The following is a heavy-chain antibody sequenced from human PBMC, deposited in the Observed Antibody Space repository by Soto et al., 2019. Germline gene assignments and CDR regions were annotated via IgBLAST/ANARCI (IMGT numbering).Heavy chain of an antibody. J-gene: IGHJ6*03. V-gene: IGHV4-59*08. D-gene: IGHD6-13*01. CDR1: GGSISSYD. CDR3: ARRVPDSSTSYYYYYMDV. Sequence: LSLTCTVSGGSISSYDCSWIRQLPEKRLEWIGYIYYSGSTNYNPSLKSRVTISVDTSKNQFSLKLSSVTAADTAVYYCARRVPDSSTSYYYYYMDVWGKGTTVTVSS. CDR2: IYYSGST.